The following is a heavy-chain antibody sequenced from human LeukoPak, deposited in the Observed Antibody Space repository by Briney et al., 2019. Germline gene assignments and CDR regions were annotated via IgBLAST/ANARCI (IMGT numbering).Heavy chain of an antibody. V-gene: IGHV3-23*01. CDR2: ISGSGGST. CDR1: GFTFSSYA. Sequence: GGSLRLSCGASGFTFSSYAMSWDRQAPGKGLEWVSAISGSGGSTYYADSVKGRVTISRDNSKNTLYLQMNSLRAEDTPVYYCAKGAVGATNRFLSFDYWGQGTLVTVSS. D-gene: IGHD1-26*01. CDR3: AKGAVGATNRFLSFDY. J-gene: IGHJ4*02.